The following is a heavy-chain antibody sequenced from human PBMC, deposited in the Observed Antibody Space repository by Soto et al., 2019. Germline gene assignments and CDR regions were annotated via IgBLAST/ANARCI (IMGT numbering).Heavy chain of an antibody. CDR2: NSAYNGNT. D-gene: IGHD3-22*01. V-gene: IGHV1-18*01. CDR3: ARLRTYYYDSSGYSDQYYFDS. CDR1: GYTFTSYG. J-gene: IGHJ4*02. Sequence: ASVKVSCKASGYTFTSYGISWVRQAPGQGLEWMGWNSAYNGNTNYAQKLQGRVTMSTDTSTSTAYMELRSLRSDDTAVYYCARLRTYYYDSSGYSDQYYFDSWGQGTLVTVSS.